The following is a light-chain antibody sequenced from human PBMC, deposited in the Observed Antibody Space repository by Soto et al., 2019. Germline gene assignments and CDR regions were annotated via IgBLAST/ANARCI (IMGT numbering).Light chain of an antibody. J-gene: IGKJ1*01. CDR1: QSVSSY. V-gene: IGKV3-20*01. CDR3: QQYGSSPGT. Sequence: IVMTQSPATLSVSPGESATLSCRASQSVSSYLAWYQQKPGQAPRLLIYAASSRATGIPVRFSGSGSGTDFTLTISRLEPEDFAVYYCQQYGSSPGTFGQGTKVDIK. CDR2: AAS.